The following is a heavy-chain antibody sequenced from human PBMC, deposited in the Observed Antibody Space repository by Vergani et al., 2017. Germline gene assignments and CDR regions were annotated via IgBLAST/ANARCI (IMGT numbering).Heavy chain of an antibody. CDR1: GYTFTSYA. Sequence: QVQLVQSGAEVKKPGASVKVSCKASGYTFTSYAMHWVRQAPGQRLEWMGWINAGNGNTKYSQKFQGRVTITRDTSASTGYMELSSLRSEDTAVYYCASIIKGGRSSSSWYPFDYWGQGTLVTVSA. J-gene: IGHJ4*02. V-gene: IGHV1-3*01. D-gene: IGHD6-13*01. CDR2: INAGNGNT. CDR3: ASIIKGGRSSSSWYPFDY.